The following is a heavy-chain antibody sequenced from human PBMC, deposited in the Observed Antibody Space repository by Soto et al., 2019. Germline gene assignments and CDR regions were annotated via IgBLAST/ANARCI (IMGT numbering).Heavy chain of an antibody. V-gene: IGHV1-18*01. CDR1: DYTFTSYG. CDR2: ISAHNGNT. Sequence: QVHLVQSGAEVKKPGASVKVSWKASDYTFTSYGITWVRQAPGQGLEWMGWISAHNGNTDYAQKLQGRVILTRDTSTSTAYTELRSLRSDDTAVYYRARGRYGDYWGQGVLVTVSS. CDR3: ARGRYGDY. D-gene: IGHD1-1*01. J-gene: IGHJ4*02.